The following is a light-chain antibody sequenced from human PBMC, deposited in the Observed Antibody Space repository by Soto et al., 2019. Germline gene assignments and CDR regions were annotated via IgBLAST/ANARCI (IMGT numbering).Light chain of an antibody. CDR2: NAS. J-gene: IGKJ1*01. V-gene: IGKV1-5*01. CDR3: QQYNSYRWP. Sequence: DIQMTQSPSTLSASVGDRVTITCRASQSISSWLAWYQQKPGNAPKLVSYNASSLESGVPSRFRGSESGSEFILTISSLQPEDFATCCFQQYNSYRWPFGQGTKGEIK. CDR1: QSISSW.